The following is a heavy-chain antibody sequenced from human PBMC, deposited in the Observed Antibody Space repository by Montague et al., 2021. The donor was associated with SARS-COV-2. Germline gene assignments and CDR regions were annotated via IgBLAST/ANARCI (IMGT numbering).Heavy chain of an antibody. CDR1: GYSISSGYY. J-gene: IGHJ5*02. V-gene: IGHV4-38-2*02. D-gene: IGHD3-10*01. CDR2: IYHSGST. CDR3: ASDCYDYGSGGYQRWFDP. Sequence: SETLSLTCTVSGYSISSGYYWGWIRQPPGKGLEWIGSIYHSGSTYHNPSLKSRVTISVDTSKNQFSLKLSSVTAADTAVYYCASDCYDYGSGGYQRWFDPWGQGTLVTVSS.